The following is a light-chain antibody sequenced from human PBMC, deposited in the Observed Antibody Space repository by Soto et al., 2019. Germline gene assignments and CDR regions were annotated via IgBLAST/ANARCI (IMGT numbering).Light chain of an antibody. CDR2: KVS. CDR1: QSLVHSDGNTC. J-gene: IGKJ2*01. V-gene: IGKV2-24*01. Sequence: DIVMTQTPLSSPVTLGQPASISCRSSQSLVHSDGNTCLSWLQQRPGQPPRLLIYKVSTRFSGVQDRFSGSGAGTDFTLKISRVEAEDVGVYCCMHDTQLRPYTFGQGPKLEIK. CDR3: MHDTQLRPYT.